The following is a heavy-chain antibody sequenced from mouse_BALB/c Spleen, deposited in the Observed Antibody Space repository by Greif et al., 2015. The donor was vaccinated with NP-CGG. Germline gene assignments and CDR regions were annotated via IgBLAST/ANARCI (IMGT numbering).Heavy chain of an antibody. CDR3: ARTAMIKDFDD. CDR1: GYTFTSYW. CDR2: INPSTGYT. V-gene: IGHV1-7*01. D-gene: IGHD2-4*01. J-gene: IGHJ2*01. Sequence: QVQLQQPGAELAKPGASVKMSCKASGYTFTSYWLHWVKQRPGQCLEWIGYINPSTGYTEYNQKFKDKATLTADKSSSTAYMQLSSLTSEDSAVYYCARTAMIKDFDDRGQGTTLTVSS.